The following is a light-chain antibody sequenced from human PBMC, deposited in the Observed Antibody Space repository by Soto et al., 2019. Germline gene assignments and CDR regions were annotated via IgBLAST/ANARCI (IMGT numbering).Light chain of an antibody. J-gene: IGKJ1*01. CDR2: GAY. CDR3: QQYNNWPRT. Sequence: EIVMRQSPVTLSVSPGEGATLSCWPIQTIGKDVAWYQQRPGQAPRLLIYGAYTRAPGIPARFSGSGSGTDFTLTISGLLSEDFALYYCQQYNNWPRTFGQGTNV. CDR1: QTIGKD. V-gene: IGKV3-15*01.